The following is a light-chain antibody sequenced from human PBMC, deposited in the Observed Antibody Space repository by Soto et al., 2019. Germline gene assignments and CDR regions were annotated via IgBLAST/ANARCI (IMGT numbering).Light chain of an antibody. CDR2: AAS. V-gene: IGKV1-39*01. Sequence: DIQMTQSPSSLSASVEDRVIITCRASQSISNHLNWYQQKPGKAPKLLIFAASSLQSGVPPRFSGSRSGPDFTLTISSLQPEDFATYYRQQSYSSPPTFGQGTKV. J-gene: IGKJ1*01. CDR3: QQSYSSPPT. CDR1: QSISNH.